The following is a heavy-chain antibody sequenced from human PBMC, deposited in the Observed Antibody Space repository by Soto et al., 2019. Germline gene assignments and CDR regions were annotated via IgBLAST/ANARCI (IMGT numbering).Heavy chain of an antibody. CDR3: ARESVGATMNAAYYFDY. CDR2: ISAYNGNT. Sequence: ASVKVSCKASGDTFTSYGFSWVRQAPGQGLEWMGWISAYNGNTNYAQKFQGRVTITADESTSTAYMELSSLRSEDTAVYYCARESVGATMNAAYYFDYWGQGTLVTVSS. V-gene: IGHV1-18*01. CDR1: GDTFTSYG. D-gene: IGHD1-26*01. J-gene: IGHJ4*02.